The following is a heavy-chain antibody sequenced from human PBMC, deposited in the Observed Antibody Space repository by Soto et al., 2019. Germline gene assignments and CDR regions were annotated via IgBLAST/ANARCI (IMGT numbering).Heavy chain of an antibody. CDR2: INAGNGNT. J-gene: IGHJ3*02. D-gene: IGHD6-19*01. Sequence: GASVKVSCKASGYTFTSYAMHWVRQAPGQRLEWMGWINAGNGNTKYSQKFQGRITITRDTSASTAYMELSSLRSEDTAVYYCARAGSSGCSFDIWGQGTMVTVSS. CDR1: GYTFTSYA. V-gene: IGHV1-3*01. CDR3: ARAGSSGCSFDI.